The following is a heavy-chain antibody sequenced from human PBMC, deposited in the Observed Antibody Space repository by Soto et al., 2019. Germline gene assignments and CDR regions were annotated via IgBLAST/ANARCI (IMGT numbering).Heavy chain of an antibody. CDR2: ISYDGRDK. Sequence: SLRLSCAASGFTFSSYDMHWVRQAPGKGLEWVAVISYDGRDKYYADSVKGRFSISRDNSKNTLYLQMNSLRAEDTAVYYCAKDFSPRGGPFDYWGQGTLVTVSS. D-gene: IGHD2-15*01. V-gene: IGHV3-30*18. CDR1: GFTFSSYD. J-gene: IGHJ4*02. CDR3: AKDFSPRGGPFDY.